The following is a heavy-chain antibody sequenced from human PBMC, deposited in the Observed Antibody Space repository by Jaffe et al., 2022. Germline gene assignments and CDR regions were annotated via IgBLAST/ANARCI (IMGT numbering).Heavy chain of an antibody. CDR2: INTNTGNP. Sequence: QVQLVQSGSELKKPGASVKVSCKASGYTFTSYAMNWVRQAPGQGLEWMGWINTNTGNPTYAQGFTGRFVFSLDTSVSTAYLQISSLKAEDTAVYYCARVSPLWFRELSPPVYYYYYMDVWGKGTTVTVSS. CDR1: GYTFTSYA. J-gene: IGHJ6*03. V-gene: IGHV7-4-1*02. D-gene: IGHD3-10*01. CDR3: ARVSPLWFRELSPPVYYYYYMDV.